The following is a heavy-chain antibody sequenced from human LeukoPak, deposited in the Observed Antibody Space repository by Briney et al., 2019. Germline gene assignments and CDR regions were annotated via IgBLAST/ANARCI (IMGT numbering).Heavy chain of an antibody. J-gene: IGHJ5*02. CDR2: MNPNSGNT. Sequence: ASVKVSCKASGYTFTSYDINWVRQATGQGLEWMGWMNPNSGNTGYAQKFQGRVTMTRNTSISTAYMELSSLRSDDTAVYYCARVLSGPWGWFDPWGQGTLVTVSS. CDR1: GYTFTSYD. V-gene: IGHV1-8*01. D-gene: IGHD6-25*01. CDR3: ARVLSGPWGWFDP.